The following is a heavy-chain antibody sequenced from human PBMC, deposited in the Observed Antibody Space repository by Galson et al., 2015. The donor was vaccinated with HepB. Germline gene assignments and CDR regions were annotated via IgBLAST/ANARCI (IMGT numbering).Heavy chain of an antibody. J-gene: IGHJ4*02. CDR1: GFSFDSYS. Sequence: LRLSCAASGFSFDSYSMNWVRQAPGKGLEWVSSISSSRSRIYYADSVKGRFTVFRDNAKNSVFLQMDSLRVEDTAVYYCARGSGYTYGPLDYWGQGTLVSVSS. CDR2: ISSSRSRI. D-gene: IGHD5-18*01. CDR3: ARGSGYTYGPLDY. V-gene: IGHV3-21*01.